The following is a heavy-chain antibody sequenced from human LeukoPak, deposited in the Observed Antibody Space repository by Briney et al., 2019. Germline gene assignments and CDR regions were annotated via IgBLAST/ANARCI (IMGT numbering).Heavy chain of an antibody. V-gene: IGHV1-18*01. Sequence: ASVKVSCKASGYTFTSYAMNWVRQAPGQGLEWMGWISAYNGNTNYAQKLQGRVTLTIDTSTSTAYMELRSLTSDDTAVYYCARETYSNILTGTDYWGPGTLVTVSS. J-gene: IGHJ4*02. CDR3: ARETYSNILTGTDY. CDR1: GYTFTSYA. D-gene: IGHD3-9*01. CDR2: ISAYNGNT.